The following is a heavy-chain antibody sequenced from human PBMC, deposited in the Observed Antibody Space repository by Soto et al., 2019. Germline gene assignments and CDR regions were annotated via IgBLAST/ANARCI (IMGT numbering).Heavy chain of an antibody. Sequence: VQLVESGGGLVKPVGSLRLSCSASGFTFRNAWMSWVRQAPGRGLEWVGRIKSKADGGTTDYAAPVQGRFSISRDDSKNTLYLQMNSLKTEDTAVYYCLLNYYDTSGSYPYYFDYWGQGTLVTVSS. CDR1: GFTFRNAW. CDR2: IKSKADGGTT. D-gene: IGHD3-22*01. CDR3: LLNYYDTSGSYPYYFDY. J-gene: IGHJ4*02. V-gene: IGHV3-15*01.